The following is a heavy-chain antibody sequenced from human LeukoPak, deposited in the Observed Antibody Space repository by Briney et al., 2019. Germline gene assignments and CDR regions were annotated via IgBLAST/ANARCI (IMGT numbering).Heavy chain of an antibody. CDR3: ARGGVSTHDY. V-gene: IGHV3-7*03. J-gene: IGHJ4*02. D-gene: IGHD3-16*01. Sequence: GGSLRLSCAASGFSFSSYWMAWVGQAPGKGLEWVANIKQVGGEKHYVDSVQGRFTISRDNAKNSLYMQMNSLRAEDTAVYYCARGGVSTHDYWGQGTLVTVSS. CDR1: GFSFSSYW. CDR2: IKQVGGEK.